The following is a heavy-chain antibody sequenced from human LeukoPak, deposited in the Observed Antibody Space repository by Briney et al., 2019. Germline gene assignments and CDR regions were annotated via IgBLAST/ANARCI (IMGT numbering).Heavy chain of an antibody. CDR2: IIPVFGTA. CDR3: ATSVFAGQNWFDP. Sequence: ASVKVSCKASGYTFTSHVMNWVRQAPGQGLEWMGGIIPVFGTANYAQKFQGRVTITADESTSSAYMELSSLRSEDTAVYYCATSVFAGQNWFDPWGQGTLVTVSS. CDR1: GYTFTSHV. D-gene: IGHD6-13*01. V-gene: IGHV1-69*13. J-gene: IGHJ5*02.